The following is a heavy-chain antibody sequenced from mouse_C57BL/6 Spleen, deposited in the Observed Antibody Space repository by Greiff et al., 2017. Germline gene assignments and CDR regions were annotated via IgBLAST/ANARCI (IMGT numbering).Heavy chain of an antibody. CDR1: GYTFTSYW. Sequence: VQLQQPGAELVKPGASVKMSCKASGYTFTSYWITWVKQRPGQGLEWIGDIYPGSGSTNYNEKFKSKATLTVDTSSSTAYMQLSSLTSEDSAVHYCARIITTVVGVVDYWGQGTTLTVSS. V-gene: IGHV1-55*01. CDR3: ARIITTVVGVVDY. CDR2: IYPGSGST. J-gene: IGHJ2*01. D-gene: IGHD1-1*01.